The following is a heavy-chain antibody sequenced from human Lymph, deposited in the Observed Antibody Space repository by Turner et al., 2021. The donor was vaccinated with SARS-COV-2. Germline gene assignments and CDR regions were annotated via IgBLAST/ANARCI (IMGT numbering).Heavy chain of an antibody. CDR2: IKQDGSEK. V-gene: IGHV3-7*01. J-gene: IGHJ4*02. Sequence: EVQLVESGGGLVQPGGSLRLSCAASGFTFSLYWMSWVRQAPGKGLEWVANIKQDGSEKYYVDSVKGRFTISRDNAKNSLYLQMNSLRAEDTAVYYCARVEMATISFDYWGQGTLVTVSS. CDR1: GFTFSLYW. CDR3: ARVEMATISFDY.